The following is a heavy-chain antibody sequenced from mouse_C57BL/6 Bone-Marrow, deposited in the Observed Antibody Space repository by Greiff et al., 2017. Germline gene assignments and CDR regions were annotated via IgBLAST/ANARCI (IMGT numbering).Heavy chain of an antibody. J-gene: IGHJ3*01. CDR2: ILPGSGST. CDR3: ARQTCSDHSRAWFAY. D-gene: IGHD2-12*01. Sequence: VQLQQSGAELMKPGASVKLSCKATGYTFTGYWIEWVKQRPGHGLEWIGEILPGSGSTNYNEKFKGKATFTADTSSNTAYMQRSSLTTEDSAIYYCARQTCSDHSRAWFAYWGQGTLVTVSA. CDR1: GYTFTGYW. V-gene: IGHV1-9*01.